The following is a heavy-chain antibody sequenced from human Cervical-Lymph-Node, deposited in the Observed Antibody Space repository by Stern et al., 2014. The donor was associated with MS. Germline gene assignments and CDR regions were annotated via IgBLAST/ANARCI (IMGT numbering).Heavy chain of an antibody. CDR2: IYPGGSDT. J-gene: IGHJ3*02. CDR1: GNSFSTYW. D-gene: IGHD5-12*01. Sequence: EVQLVQSGAGVKKAGESLNISCKGNGNSFSTYWIAWVRQMPGKGLEWMGTIYPGGSDTRYSPSFRGQITISADKSISTAFLQWSRLKASDTAMYFCATFSGSHSDAFDMWGQGTMVTVSS. V-gene: IGHV5-51*01. CDR3: ATFSGSHSDAFDM.